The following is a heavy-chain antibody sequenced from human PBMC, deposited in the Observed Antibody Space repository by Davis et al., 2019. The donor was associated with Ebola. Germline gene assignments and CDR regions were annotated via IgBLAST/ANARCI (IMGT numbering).Heavy chain of an antibody. J-gene: IGHJ4*02. V-gene: IGHV3-30-3*01. CDR2: ISYDGSNK. CDR1: GFTFSSYA. CDR3: ARRIRGLPGKLNY. Sequence: GGSLRLSCAASGFTFSSYAMHWVRQAPGKGLEWVAVISYDGSNKYYADSVKGRFTISRDNSKNTLYLQMNSLRAEDTAVYYCARRIRGLPGKLNYWGQGTLVTVSS. D-gene: IGHD3-9*01.